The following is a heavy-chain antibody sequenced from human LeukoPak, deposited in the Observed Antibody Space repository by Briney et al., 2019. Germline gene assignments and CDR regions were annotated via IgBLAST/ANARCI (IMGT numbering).Heavy chain of an antibody. D-gene: IGHD6-19*01. CDR2: ISYDGSYK. Sequence: GGSLRLSCAASGFTFSSYAMHWVRQAPGKGLEWVAVISYDGSYKYYADSVKGRFTISRDNSKNTLYLQMNSLKTEDTAVYYCTRHPDSSGWSPGVDYWGQGTLVTVSS. CDR3: TRHPDSSGWSPGVDY. J-gene: IGHJ4*02. V-gene: IGHV3-30*03. CDR1: GFTFSSYA.